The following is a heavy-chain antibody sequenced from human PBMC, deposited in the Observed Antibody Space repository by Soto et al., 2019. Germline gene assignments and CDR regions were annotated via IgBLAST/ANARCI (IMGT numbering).Heavy chain of an antibody. J-gene: IGHJ4*01. V-gene: IGHV3-64*01. Sequence: EVQLAESGGGMVQPGGSLRLSCVASGFTFSSYDMHWVRQAPGKGLEYVSSISSNGGTTYYGNSVKGRFTISRDNSKNTLYLQMGSLRAEDMAVYYCVRRVSGNYDYWGRNPGHRLL. CDR3: VRRVSGNYDY. CDR1: GFTFSSYD. D-gene: IGHD1-7*01. CDR2: ISSNGGTT.